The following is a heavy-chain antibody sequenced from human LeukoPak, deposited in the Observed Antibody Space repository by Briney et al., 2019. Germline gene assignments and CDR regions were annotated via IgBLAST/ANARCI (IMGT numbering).Heavy chain of an antibody. J-gene: IGHJ4*02. CDR3: ARTRPIYDHFDY. Sequence: GGSLRLSCAASGFIFSSYGMSWVRLAPGKGLEWVANIKQDGSEKYYVDSVKGRLTISRDNAKNSLYLQMNSLRAEDTAVYYCARTRPIYDHFDYWGQGTLVTVSS. V-gene: IGHV3-7*01. D-gene: IGHD5/OR15-5a*01. CDR2: IKQDGSEK. CDR1: GFIFSSYG.